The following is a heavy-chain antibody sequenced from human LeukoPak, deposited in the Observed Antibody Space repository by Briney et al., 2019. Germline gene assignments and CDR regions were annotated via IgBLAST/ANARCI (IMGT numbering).Heavy chain of an antibody. J-gene: IGHJ5*02. CDR1: GYTFTDYY. V-gene: IGHV1-2*02. Sequence: ASVKVSCKASGYTFTDYYMHWVRQAPGQGLEWMGWINPNSGGTNYAQKFQGRVAMTRDTSISTAYMELSRLRSDDTAVYYCARDLAVRIAAAGTTINWFDPWGQGTLVTVSS. D-gene: IGHD6-13*01. CDR2: INPNSGGT. CDR3: ARDLAVRIAAAGTTINWFDP.